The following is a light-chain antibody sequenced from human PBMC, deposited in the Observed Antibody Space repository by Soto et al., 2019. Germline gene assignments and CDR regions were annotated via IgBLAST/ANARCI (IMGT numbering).Light chain of an antibody. CDR3: QQYYSSWT. Sequence: DIVMIQSPDSLAVSLGERATVNCKSSQSVLYSSNNKNYLAWYQQKPGQPPKLLIYWASTRESGVPDRFSGSGSETDFTLTISSLQAEDVAVYYCQQYYSSWTFGQGTKVELK. J-gene: IGKJ1*01. CDR2: WAS. V-gene: IGKV4-1*01. CDR1: QSVLYSSNNKNY.